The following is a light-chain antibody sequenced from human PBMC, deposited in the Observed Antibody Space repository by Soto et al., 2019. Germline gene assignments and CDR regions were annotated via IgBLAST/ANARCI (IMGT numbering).Light chain of an antibody. Sequence: QSALTQPASVSGSPGQSITISCTGTSSDVGGYNHVSWYQQHPGKAPKLIIYEDRNRPSGVSNRLSGSKSGNTASLTISGLQADDEADYYCCSYTSSSIRVFGGGTKVTVL. CDR3: CSYTSSSIRV. CDR2: EDR. J-gene: IGLJ3*02. V-gene: IGLV2-14*01. CDR1: SSDVGGYNH.